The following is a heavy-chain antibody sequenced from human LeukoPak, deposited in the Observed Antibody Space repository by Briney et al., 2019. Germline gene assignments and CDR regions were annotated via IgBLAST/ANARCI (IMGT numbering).Heavy chain of an antibody. V-gene: IGHV4-31*03. Sequence: SETLSLTCSVSGGSISSGGYYWSWIRQHPGKGLEWIGYIYYSGSTYYNPSLKSRVTISVDTSKNQFSLKLSSVTAADTAVYYCARAGGSFSPFGYWGQGTLVTVSS. D-gene: IGHD3-3*01. CDR1: GGSISSGGYY. J-gene: IGHJ4*02. CDR3: ARAGGSFSPFGY. CDR2: IYYSGST.